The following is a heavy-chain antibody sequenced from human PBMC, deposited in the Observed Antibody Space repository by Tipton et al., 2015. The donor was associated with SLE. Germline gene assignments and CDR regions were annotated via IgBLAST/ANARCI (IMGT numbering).Heavy chain of an antibody. V-gene: IGHV3-9*01. D-gene: IGHD2-2*02. CDR2: ISWNSGSI. CDR1: GFTFDDYA. CDR3: AKETRGNCSSTSCYKGYYSYYMDV. Sequence: SLRLSCAASGFTFDDYAMHWVRQAPGKGLEWVSGISWNSGSIGYADSVKGRFTISRDNAKNSLYLQMNSLRAEDTALYYCAKETRGNCSSTSCYKGYYSYYMDVWGKGTTVTVSS. J-gene: IGHJ6*03.